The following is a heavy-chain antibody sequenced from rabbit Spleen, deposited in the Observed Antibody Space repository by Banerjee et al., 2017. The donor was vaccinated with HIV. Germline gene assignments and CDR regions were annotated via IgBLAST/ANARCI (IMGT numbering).Heavy chain of an antibody. V-gene: IGHV1S40*01. CDR3: SRDMAGVIDWNFNL. Sequence: QALVVSGGDLVMPAGSLLPICSASAFFFCTWCYIFCIRQATGKELVLIAYIVAGNGCTWCWAKVSCRFTISKASSATVTMHRTRLAAADTASCFCSRDMAGVIDWNFNLWGQGTLVTVS. CDR2: IVAGNGCT. CDR1: AFFFCTWCY. J-gene: IGHJ4*01. D-gene: IGHD4-1*01.